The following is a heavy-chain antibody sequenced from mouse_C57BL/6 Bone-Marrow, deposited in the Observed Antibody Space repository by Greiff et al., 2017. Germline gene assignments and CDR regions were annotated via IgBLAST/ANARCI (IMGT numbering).Heavy chain of an antibody. V-gene: IGHV14-4*01. D-gene: IGHD2-3*01. CDR1: GFNIKDDY. J-gene: IGHJ4*01. CDR3: TLIYDGYYLSMDY. CDR2: IDPENGDT. Sequence: VQLQQSGAELVRPGASVKLSCTASGFNIKDDYMHWVKQRPEQGLEWIGWIDPENGDTEYASKFQGKATITADTSSNTAYLQLSSLTSEDTAVYSCTLIYDGYYLSMDYWGQGTSVTVSS.